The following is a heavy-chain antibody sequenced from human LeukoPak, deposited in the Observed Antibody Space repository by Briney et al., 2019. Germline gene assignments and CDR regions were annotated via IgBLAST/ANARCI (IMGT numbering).Heavy chain of an antibody. CDR1: GGSFSGYY. CDR2: INHSGST. V-gene: IGHV4-34*01. J-gene: IGHJ4*02. D-gene: IGHD2-15*01. Sequence: SETLSLTCAVYGGSFSGYYWSWIRQPPGKGLEWIGEINHSGSTNYNPSLKSRVTISVDTSKNQFSLKLTSVTAADTAVYYCGRGLSAIVYWGQGTLVTVSS. CDR3: GRGLSAIVY.